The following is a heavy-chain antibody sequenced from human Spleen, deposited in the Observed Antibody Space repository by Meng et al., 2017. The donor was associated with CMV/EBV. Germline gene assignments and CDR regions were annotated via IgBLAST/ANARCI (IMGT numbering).Heavy chain of an antibody. CDR2: IYYSGST. J-gene: IGHJ2*01. CDR1: GCSISNGDYD. D-gene: IGHD4-17*01. Sequence: QLPEPGPGRVTPSQTLSLTCTVSGCSISNGDYDWSWIRQPPGKGLEWIGYIYYSGSTYYNPSLKSRVTIPVDTSKNQFSLKLSSVTAADTAVYYCARDRTTVTTRYFDLWGRGTLVTVSS. V-gene: IGHV4-30-4*08. CDR3: ARDRTTVTTRYFDL.